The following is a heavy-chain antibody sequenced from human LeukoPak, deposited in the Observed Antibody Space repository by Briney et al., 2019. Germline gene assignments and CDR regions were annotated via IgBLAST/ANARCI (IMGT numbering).Heavy chain of an antibody. Sequence: GGSLRLSCSVSGFTFSTYVMHWVRQAPGKGLEYVSAISSNGDNTYYADSMKGRFTISRDNSKNTLYLQMSSLRADDTAVYYCVRGTGYWGQGTLVTVSS. J-gene: IGHJ4*02. CDR1: GFTFSTYV. CDR2: ISSNGDNT. CDR3: VRGTGY. V-gene: IGHV3-64D*06.